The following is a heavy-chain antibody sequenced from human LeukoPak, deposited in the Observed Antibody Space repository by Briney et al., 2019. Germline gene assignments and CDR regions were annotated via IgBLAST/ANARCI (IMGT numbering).Heavy chain of an antibody. CDR2: ISERSSYI. V-gene: IGHV3-21*01. Sequence: GGSLRLSCAASGFTFSSYSVNWVHQAPGKGLEWVSSISERSSYIYYAHSMKGRFTISRDNAKNSLYLQMNSLRAEDTAVYYCARSTRRQNDAFDIWGQGTVVTVSS. J-gene: IGHJ3*02. CDR3: ARSTRRQNDAFDI. CDR1: GFTFSSYS.